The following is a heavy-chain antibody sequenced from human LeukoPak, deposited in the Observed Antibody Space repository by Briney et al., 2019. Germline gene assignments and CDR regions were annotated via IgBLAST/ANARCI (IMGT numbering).Heavy chain of an antibody. CDR1: GGSFNGYY. Sequence: SETLSLTCAVYGGSFNGYYWRWMRQAPGKGVEWIGELNHPARTPYHPSLKRRVTISVDTSKNQFSLKLNSVTAAHTAVYYCASGQLRLSNWGQGSLVIVSS. CDR3: ASGQLRLSN. CDR2: LNHPART. J-gene: IGHJ4*02. D-gene: IGHD2-2*01. V-gene: IGHV4-34*01.